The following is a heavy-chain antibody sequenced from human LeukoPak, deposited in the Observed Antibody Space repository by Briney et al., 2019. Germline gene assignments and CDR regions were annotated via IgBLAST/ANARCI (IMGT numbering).Heavy chain of an antibody. CDR1: GGSISSSSYY. D-gene: IGHD5-24*01. J-gene: IGHJ3*02. Sequence: SETLSLTCTVSGGSISSSSYYWGWIRQPPGKGLEWIGSIYYSGSTYYNPSLKSRVTISVDTSKNQFSLKLSSVTVADTAVYYCARVEMAVYDAFDIWGQGTMVTVSS. CDR2: IYYSGST. CDR3: ARVEMAVYDAFDI. V-gene: IGHV4-39*07.